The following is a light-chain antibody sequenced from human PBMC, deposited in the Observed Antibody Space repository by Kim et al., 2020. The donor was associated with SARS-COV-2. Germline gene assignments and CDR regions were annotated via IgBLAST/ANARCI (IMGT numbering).Light chain of an antibody. V-gene: IGLV1-44*01. CDR3: AAWDDSLNSRV. CDR2: TKN. Sequence: GQRVTIYCSGRSSNVRSNNVNWYQQCPGTAPKLVIYTKNHRPSGVPDRFSGAKSGTSASLAISGLQSEDEAHYYCAAWDDSLNSRVFGGGTKLTVL. CDR1: SSNVRSNN. J-gene: IGLJ3*02.